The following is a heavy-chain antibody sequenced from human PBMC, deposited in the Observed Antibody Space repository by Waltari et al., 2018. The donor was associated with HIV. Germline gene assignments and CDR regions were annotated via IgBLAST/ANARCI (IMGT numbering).Heavy chain of an antibody. CDR2: LYTSGST. CDR3: SRTSTGSDYYYQVDV. D-gene: IGHD2-21*02. Sequence: QVQLQESGPGLVKTSQTLSLPCTVSGGSINSGSYYWNWIRQPAGKGLGWIGRLYTSGSTNYNPSLKSRVTMTADTSKNQFSLRLTSVTASDTAIYYCSRTSTGSDYYYQVDVWGQGTTVTVS. J-gene: IGHJ6*02. CDR1: GGSINSGSYY. V-gene: IGHV4-61*02.